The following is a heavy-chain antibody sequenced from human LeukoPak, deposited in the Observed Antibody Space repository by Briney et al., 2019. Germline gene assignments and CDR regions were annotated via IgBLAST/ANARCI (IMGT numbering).Heavy chain of an antibody. D-gene: IGHD3-22*01. V-gene: IGHV1-69*06. CDR2: IIPIFGTA. Sequence: EASVKVSFKASVGTVTIYAISWVRRAPGQGLGWMVRIIPIFGTANYAQKFQGRVTITAAKSTTTAYMELSRLRSEDPAVYYCARDPYYYDTSGNSWGPGTLVTVSS. CDR1: VGTVTIYA. CDR3: ARDPYYYDTSGNS. J-gene: IGHJ4*02.